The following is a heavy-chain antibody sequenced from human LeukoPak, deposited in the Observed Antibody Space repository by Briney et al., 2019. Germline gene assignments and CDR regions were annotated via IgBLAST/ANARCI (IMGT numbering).Heavy chain of an antibody. CDR3: ARHGTSGTNLNWFDL. CDR1: EGSISGYY. CDR2: IHYSGST. V-gene: IGHV4-59*08. J-gene: IGHJ5*02. D-gene: IGHD1-1*01. Sequence: SETLSLTCGVSEGSISGYYWSWIRQPPGKGLEWIGNIHYSGSTTYDSSLKSRVTMSLDTSKNQFSLRLSSVTAADTAVYYCARHGTSGTNLNWFDLWRQGTLVTVSS.